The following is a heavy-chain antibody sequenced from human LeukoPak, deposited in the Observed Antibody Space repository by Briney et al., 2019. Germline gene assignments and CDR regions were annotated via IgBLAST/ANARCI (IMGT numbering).Heavy chain of an antibody. Sequence: PSETLSLTCTVSGGSISSGDYYWSWIRQPPGKGLEWIGYIFDSGSTVYNPSLKSRVTISVDTSKNQFSLKLSSVTAADTAVYYCASSRRGSYLWFDYWGQGTLVTVSS. CDR1: GGSISSGDYY. D-gene: IGHD1-26*01. V-gene: IGHV4-30-4*02. J-gene: IGHJ4*02. CDR3: ASSRRGSYLWFDY. CDR2: IFDSGST.